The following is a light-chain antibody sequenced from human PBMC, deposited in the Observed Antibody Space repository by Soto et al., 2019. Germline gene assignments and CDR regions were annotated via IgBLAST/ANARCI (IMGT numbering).Light chain of an antibody. CDR2: KVS. J-gene: IGKJ5*01. CDR3: MQGTHWPIT. Sequence: DVVMTQSPLSLPVTLGQPASISCRSNQSLVHSDGIAYFSWFQQRPGRSARRLIYKVSNRDSGVPARFSGGGSGTDFALKISSVEAADVGVYYWMQGTHWPITFGQATRLQSK. V-gene: IGKV2-30*02. CDR1: QSLVHSDGIAY.